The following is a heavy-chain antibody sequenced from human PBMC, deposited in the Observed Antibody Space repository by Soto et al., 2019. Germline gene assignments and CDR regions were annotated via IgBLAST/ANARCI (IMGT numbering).Heavy chain of an antibody. J-gene: IGHJ4*02. Sequence: QLQLQESGPGLVKPSETLSLTCTVSGGSISSSSYYWGWIRQPPGKGLEWIGSIYYSGSTYYNPSLKSRVTISVDTSKNQFSLKLSSVTAADTAVYYCARQWAVAGSEDYFDYWGQGTLVTVSS. CDR2: IYYSGST. V-gene: IGHV4-39*01. CDR3: ARQWAVAGSEDYFDY. D-gene: IGHD6-19*01. CDR1: GGSISSSSYY.